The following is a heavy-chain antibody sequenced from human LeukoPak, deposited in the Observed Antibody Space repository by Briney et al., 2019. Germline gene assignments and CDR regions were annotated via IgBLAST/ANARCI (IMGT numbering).Heavy chain of an antibody. J-gene: IGHJ4*02. CDR1: GYTLTALS. V-gene: IGHV1-24*01. CDR2: FDPEDGET. CDR3: AKAFRADDLNYYDSSGFDY. D-gene: IGHD3-22*01. Sequence: ASVKVSCKVSGYTLTALSMHCVRQAPGKGLEWMGGFDPEDGETIYAQKFQGRVTMTEDTSTDTAYMELSSLRSEDTAVYYCAKAFRADDLNYYDSSGFDYWGQGTLVTVSS.